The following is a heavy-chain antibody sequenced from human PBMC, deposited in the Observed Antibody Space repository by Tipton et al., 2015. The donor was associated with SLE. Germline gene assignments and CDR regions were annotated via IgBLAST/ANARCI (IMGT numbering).Heavy chain of an antibody. CDR1: GYTFTGYY. J-gene: IGHJ1*01. CDR3: ARSGGVQSEYFQH. Sequence: QVQLVQSGPEVKKPGASVKVSCKASGYTFTGYYMHWVRQAPGQGLEWMGIINPSGGSTSYAQKFRGRVTMTRDTSTSTVYMELSSVRSEDAAVYYCARSGGVQSEYFQHWGQGPLVTVSS. V-gene: IGHV1-46*01. CDR2: INPSGGST. D-gene: IGHD4-23*01.